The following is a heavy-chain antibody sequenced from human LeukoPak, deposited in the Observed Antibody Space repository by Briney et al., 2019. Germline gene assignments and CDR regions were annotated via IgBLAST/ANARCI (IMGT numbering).Heavy chain of an antibody. CDR1: GGTFSSYA. CDR2: IIPIFGTA. J-gene: IGHJ4*02. Sequence: SVKVSCKASGGTFSSYAISWVRQAPGQGLEWMGRIIPIFGTANYAQKFQGRVTITTDESTSTAYMELSSLRSEDTAVYYCATSREMATVDYWGQRTLVTVSS. V-gene: IGHV1-69*05. CDR3: ATSREMATVDY. D-gene: IGHD5-24*01.